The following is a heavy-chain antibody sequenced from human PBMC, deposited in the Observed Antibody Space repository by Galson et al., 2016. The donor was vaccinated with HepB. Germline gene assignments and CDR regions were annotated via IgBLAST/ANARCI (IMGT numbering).Heavy chain of an antibody. J-gene: IGHJ4*02. Sequence: SLRLSCAASGFTLSSFSMNWVRQAPGKGLERVSSITSRSSHIFYADSVKGRFTVSRDNVKNSLSLQMTSLRADVTAVYFCAKSARTGGIDYWGQGTLVTVSS. CDR2: ITSRSSHI. CDR3: AKSARTGGIDY. CDR1: GFTLSSFS. V-gene: IGHV3-21*01. D-gene: IGHD2-8*02.